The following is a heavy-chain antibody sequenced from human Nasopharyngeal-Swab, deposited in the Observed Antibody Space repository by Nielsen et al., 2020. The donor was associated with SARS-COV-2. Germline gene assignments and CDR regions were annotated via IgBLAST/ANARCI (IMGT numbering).Heavy chain of an antibody. V-gene: IGHV1-18*01. CDR3: ARAPPGVTVIKFDY. CDR2: ISAYNGNT. D-gene: IGHD2-21*02. Sequence: WVRQAPGQGLEWMGWISAYNGNTNYAQKLQGRVTMTTDTSTSTAYMELRSLRSDDTAVYYCARAPPGVTVIKFDYWGQGTLVTVSS. J-gene: IGHJ4*02.